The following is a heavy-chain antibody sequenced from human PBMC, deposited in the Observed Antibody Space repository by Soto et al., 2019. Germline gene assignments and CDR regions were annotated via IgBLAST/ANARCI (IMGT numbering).Heavy chain of an antibody. J-gene: IGHJ6*02. CDR1: GFTFSSYG. Sequence: GGSLRLSCAASGFTFSSYGMHWVRQAPGKGLEWVAVISYDGSNKYYADSVKGRFTISRDNSKNTLYLQMNSLRPEDTAVYYGEKDLSYYVWGIYNFYYNYGVMDVWGQGTTVTVSS. D-gene: IGHD3-10*01. CDR3: EKDLSYYVWGIYNFYYNYGVMDV. CDR2: ISYDGSNK. V-gene: IGHV3-30*18.